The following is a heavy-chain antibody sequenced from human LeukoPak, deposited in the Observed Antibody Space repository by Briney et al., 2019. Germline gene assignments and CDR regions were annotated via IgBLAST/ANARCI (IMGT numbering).Heavy chain of an antibody. D-gene: IGHD2-2*01. Sequence: SETLSLTCTVSGASVSSHYWSWIRQTPGKGLEWIGYIYTSETTNFNPALRSRVTISIDTSKNQVSLRLSSVTAADTALYYCARHRSPSSLSFFDIWGQGMLVIVSS. CDR2: IYTSETT. CDR1: GASVSSHY. V-gene: IGHV4-4*09. CDR3: ARHRSPSSLSFFDI. J-gene: IGHJ4*02.